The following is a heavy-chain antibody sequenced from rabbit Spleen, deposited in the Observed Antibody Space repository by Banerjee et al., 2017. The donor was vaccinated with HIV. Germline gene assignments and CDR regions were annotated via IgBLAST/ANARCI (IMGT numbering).Heavy chain of an antibody. Sequence: QSLEESGGDLVKPEGSLTLTCTASGFSFSSGYHMCWVRQAPGKGLEWIACIYVGNGDSYYASWAKGRFTISKTSSTTVTLQMTSLTAADTATYFCARIPRYYTHGYRGYTYGAVFNLWGPGTLVTVS. CDR1: GFSFSSGYH. V-gene: IGHV1S40*01. CDR3: ARIPRYYTHGYRGYTYGAVFNL. J-gene: IGHJ4*01. D-gene: IGHD6-1*01. CDR2: IYVGNGDS.